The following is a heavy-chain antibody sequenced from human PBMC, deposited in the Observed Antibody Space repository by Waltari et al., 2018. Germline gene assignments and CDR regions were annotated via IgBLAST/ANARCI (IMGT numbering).Heavy chain of an antibody. D-gene: IGHD2-21*01. CDR2: FSGHGGGA. CDR3: ARGESVFIPMAMSLFVFDS. Sequence: EVQLFESGGNLVQRGGSLRLSCAASGFTFSNYAMSWVRQAPGKGLEWVSTFSGHGGGAYYADSVKGRFTISRDNSKNTLYLQLNSLRVEDTATDFCARGESVFIPMAMSLFVFDSWGPGTLVTVSS. J-gene: IGHJ4*02. V-gene: IGHV3-23*01. CDR1: GFTFSNYA.